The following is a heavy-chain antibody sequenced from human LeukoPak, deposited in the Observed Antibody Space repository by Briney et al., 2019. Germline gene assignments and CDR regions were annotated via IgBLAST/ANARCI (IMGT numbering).Heavy chain of an antibody. Sequence: PSETLSLTCTVSGGSISSYYWSWIRQPAGKGLEWIGRIYTSGSTNYNPSLKSRVTMSVDTSKNQFSLKLSSVTAADTAVYYCARESVAYYYDSSGHYYFDYWGQGTLVTVSS. V-gene: IGHV4-4*07. CDR3: ARESVAYYYDSSGHYYFDY. CDR2: IYTSGST. J-gene: IGHJ4*02. CDR1: GGSISSYY. D-gene: IGHD3-22*01.